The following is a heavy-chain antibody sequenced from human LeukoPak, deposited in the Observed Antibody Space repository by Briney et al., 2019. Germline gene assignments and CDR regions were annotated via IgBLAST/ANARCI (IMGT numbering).Heavy chain of an antibody. J-gene: IGHJ6*03. CDR2: IIPIFGTA. D-gene: IGHD3-3*01. Sequence: SVKVFCKASGGTFSSYAISWVRQAPGQGLEWMGGIIPIFGTANYAQKFQGRVTITTDESTSTAYMELSSLRSEDTAVYYCARDRWSGYNRSYYYYYMDVWGKGTTVTVSS. V-gene: IGHV1-69*05. CDR1: GGTFSSYA. CDR3: ARDRWSGYNRSYYYYYMDV.